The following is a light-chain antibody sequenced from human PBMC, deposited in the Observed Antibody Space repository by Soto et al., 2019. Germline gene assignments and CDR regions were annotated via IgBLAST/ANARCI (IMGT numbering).Light chain of an antibody. CDR3: CSYARGSRA. J-gene: IGLJ3*02. CDR1: SSDVGGYNY. CDR2: EVN. Sequence: QSALTQPPSASGSPGQSVTISCTGTSSDVGGYNYVSWYQQHPGEAPQLIMYEVNRRPSGVSDRFSGSKSGNTASLTVSGVQAEDEADYYCCSYARGSRAFGGGTQLTVL. V-gene: IGLV2-8*01.